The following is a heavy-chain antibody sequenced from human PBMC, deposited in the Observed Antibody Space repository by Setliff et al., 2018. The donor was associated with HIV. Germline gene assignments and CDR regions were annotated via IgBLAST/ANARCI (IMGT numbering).Heavy chain of an antibody. V-gene: IGHV4-38-2*02. CDR1: QFSIRSGYY. CDR2: IFHSGTT. D-gene: IGHD3-16*01. CDR3: AKYDSNRVGSMYFDR. J-gene: IGHJ5*02. Sequence: SETLSLTCTVSQFSIRSGYYWSWIRQPPGKGLEWIASIFHSGTTYYNSALESRVTISVDTSNNQFSLKLSSVTAADTALYYCAKYDSNRVGSMYFDRWVPGILVTVSS.